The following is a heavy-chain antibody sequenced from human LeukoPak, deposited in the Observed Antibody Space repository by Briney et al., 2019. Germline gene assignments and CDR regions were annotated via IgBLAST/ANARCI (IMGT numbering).Heavy chain of an antibody. D-gene: IGHD4-17*01. J-gene: IGHJ4*02. Sequence: GGSLRLSCAASGFTFSSYSMNWVRQAPGKGLEWVSSISSSSSYIYYADSVKGRFTISRDNAKNSLYLQMNSLRAEDTAVYYCARAPSYGDYTFDYWGQGTLVTVSS. CDR2: ISSSSSYI. V-gene: IGHV3-21*01. CDR1: GFTFSSYS. CDR3: ARAPSYGDYTFDY.